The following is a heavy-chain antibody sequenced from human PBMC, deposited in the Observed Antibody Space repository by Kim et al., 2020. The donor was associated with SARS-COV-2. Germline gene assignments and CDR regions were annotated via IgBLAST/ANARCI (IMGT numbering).Heavy chain of an antibody. CDR1: GYTFTSHY. J-gene: IGHJ6*04. CDR3: ARSNGYSSGWYGAGMDV. V-gene: IGHV1-46*01. CDR2: INPSGGST. D-gene: IGHD6-19*01. Sequence: ASVKVSCKASGYTFTSHYMHWVRQAPGQGLEWMGIINPSGGSTSYAQKFQGRVTMTRDTSTSTVYMELSSLRSEDTAVYYCARSNGYSSGWYGAGMDVWGKGTTVTVSS.